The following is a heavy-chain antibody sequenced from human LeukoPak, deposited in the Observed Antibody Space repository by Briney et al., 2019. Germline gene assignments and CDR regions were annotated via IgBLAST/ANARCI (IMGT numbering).Heavy chain of an antibody. CDR3: AKGGVLRYFDWLFKNFDY. J-gene: IGHJ4*02. Sequence: PGGSLRLSCAASGFTFSSYAMSWVRQAPGKGLEWVSAISGSGGSTYYADSVKGRSTISRDNSKNTLYLQMNSLRAEDTAVYYCAKGGVLRYFDWLFKNFDYWGQGTLVTVSS. V-gene: IGHV3-23*01. D-gene: IGHD3-9*01. CDR2: ISGSGGST. CDR1: GFTFSSYA.